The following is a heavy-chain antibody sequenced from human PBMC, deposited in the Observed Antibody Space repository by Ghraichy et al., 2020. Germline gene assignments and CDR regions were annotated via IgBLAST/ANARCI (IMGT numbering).Heavy chain of an antibody. CDR3: ARGYYYDSSAYPDY. J-gene: IGHJ4*02. CDR1: GYIFTSYW. D-gene: IGHD3-22*01. Sequence: GESLNISCKGSGYIFTSYWIGWVRQMPGKGLEWMGIIYPGDSDTRYSPSFQGQVTISADKSINTAYLQWSSLKASDTAMYYCARGYYYDSSAYPDYWGQGTLVTVSS. CDR2: IYPGDSDT. V-gene: IGHV5-51*01.